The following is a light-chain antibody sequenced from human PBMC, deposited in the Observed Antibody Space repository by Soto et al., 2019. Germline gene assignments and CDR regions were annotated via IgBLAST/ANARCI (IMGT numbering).Light chain of an antibody. V-gene: IGLV1-47*01. CDR2: RNN. CDR1: SSNVESNF. Sequence: QSVLTQPPSASGTPGQRVTISCSGSSSNVESNFVYWYQQLPGTTPRLLIYRNNQRPSGVPDRFSGSKSGTSASLAISALRSEDEADYYCTVWDDSLRGPLFGGGTQVTVL. J-gene: IGLJ2*01. CDR3: TVWDDSLRGPL.